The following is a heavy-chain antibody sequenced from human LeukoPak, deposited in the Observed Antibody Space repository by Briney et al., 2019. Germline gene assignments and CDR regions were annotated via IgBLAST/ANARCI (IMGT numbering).Heavy chain of an antibody. CDR1: GGTFSSYA. V-gene: IGHV1-69*05. CDR3: ASGGYGYYYYYMDV. CDR2: IIPIFGTA. Sequence: ATVKVSCKAPGGTFSSYAISWVRQAPGQGLEWMGRIIPIFGTANYAQKFQGRVTITTDESTSTAYMELSSLRSEDTAVYYCASGGYGYYYYYMDVWGKGTTVTVSS. J-gene: IGHJ6*03. D-gene: IGHD3-22*01.